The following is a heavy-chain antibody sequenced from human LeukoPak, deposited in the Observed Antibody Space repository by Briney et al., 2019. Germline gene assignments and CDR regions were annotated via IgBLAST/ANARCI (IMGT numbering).Heavy chain of an antibody. CDR2: LSAYRDST. D-gene: IGHD1-20*01. Sequence: ASVRVACKVSGYNLTTYGISWVRQAPGQGLEWMGWLSAYRDSTNYAQDLQGRVTMTRDTATSTAYMELRSLRSDDTAIYYCGREAYNLAIDHWGQGTLVVVSS. CDR3: GREAYNLAIDH. CDR1: GYNLTTYG. J-gene: IGHJ4*02. V-gene: IGHV1-18*01.